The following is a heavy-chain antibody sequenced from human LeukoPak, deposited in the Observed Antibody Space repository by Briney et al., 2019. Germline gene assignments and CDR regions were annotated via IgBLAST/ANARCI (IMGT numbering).Heavy chain of an antibody. V-gene: IGHV3-7*01. Sequence: PGGSLRLSCAASGFTFSHFWMSWVRQAPGKGLEWVAYIKKTGSETYYVDSVKGRFTITRDNTRNSLFLQMHSLRDEDTAVYYCTRDGRAPDVVPFDHWGQGTLVTVSS. D-gene: IGHD2-21*01. CDR3: TRDGRAPDVVPFDH. J-gene: IGHJ4*02. CDR2: IKKTGSET. CDR1: GFTFSHFW.